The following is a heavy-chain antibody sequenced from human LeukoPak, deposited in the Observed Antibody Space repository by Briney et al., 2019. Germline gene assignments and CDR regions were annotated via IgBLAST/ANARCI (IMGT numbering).Heavy chain of an antibody. CDR3: ASHCSSTSCAIPRYYYMDV. D-gene: IGHD2-2*01. CDR2: MNPNSGNT. CDR1: GYTFTSYD. V-gene: IGHV1-8*03. Sequence: GASVKVSCKASGYTFTSYDINWVRQATGQGLEWMGWMNPNSGNTGYAQKFQGRVTITRNTSISTAYMELSSLRSEDTAVYYCASHCSSTSCAIPRYYYMDVWGKGTTVTVSS. J-gene: IGHJ6*03.